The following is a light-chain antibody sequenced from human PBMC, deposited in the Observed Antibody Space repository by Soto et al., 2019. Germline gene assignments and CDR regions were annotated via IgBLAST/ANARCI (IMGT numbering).Light chain of an antibody. CDR3: QQYGSSPMYT. CDR1: QSVSSNY. Sequence: EIVLTQSPGTLSLSPGERATLSCRASQSVSSNYLDWYQQKPGQAPRLLIYGASTRATGIPDRFSGSGSGTDFTLTISRLEPEDFAVYYCQQYGSSPMYTFGQGTKLEIK. V-gene: IGKV3-20*01. J-gene: IGKJ2*01. CDR2: GAS.